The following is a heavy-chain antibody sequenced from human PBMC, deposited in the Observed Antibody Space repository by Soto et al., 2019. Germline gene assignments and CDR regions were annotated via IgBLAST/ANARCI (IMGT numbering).Heavy chain of an antibody. CDR3: TGAARPDYYYYGMDV. V-gene: IGHV3-49*04. Sequence: GGSLRLSCTASGFTFGDYAMSWVRKAPGKGLEWVGFIRSKAYGGTTEYAASVKGRFTISRDDSKSIAYLQMNSLKAEDTAVYYCTGAARPDYYYYGMDVWGQGTTVTVSS. CDR1: GFTFGDYA. D-gene: IGHD6-6*01. J-gene: IGHJ6*02. CDR2: IRSKAYGGTT.